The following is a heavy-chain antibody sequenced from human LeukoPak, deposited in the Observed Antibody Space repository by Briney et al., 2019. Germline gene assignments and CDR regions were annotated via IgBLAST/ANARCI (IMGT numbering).Heavy chain of an antibody. D-gene: IGHD1-26*01. CDR1: GGSISSYY. Sequence: SETLSLTCTVSGGSISSYYWSWIRQPAGKGLEWIGRIYTSGSTNYNPSLKSRVTMSVDTFKNQFSLKLSSVTAADTAVYYCARDEEWELSYNWFDPWGQGTLVTVSS. V-gene: IGHV4-4*07. J-gene: IGHJ5*02. CDR2: IYTSGST. CDR3: ARDEEWELSYNWFDP.